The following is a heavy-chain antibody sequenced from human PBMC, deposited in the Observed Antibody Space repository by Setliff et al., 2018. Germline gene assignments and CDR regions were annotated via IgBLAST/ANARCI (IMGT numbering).Heavy chain of an antibody. CDR1: GGAFSNYS. CDR3: ARESVVVVTTTNYYYYIDV. Sequence: ASVKVSCKASGGAFSNYSITWVRQAPGQGLEWMGGIIPIFGTTTYAQKFLGRVTITTDESSSTGYMELSSLRSEDTAVYFCARESVVVVTTTNYYYYIDVWGEGTTVTVSS. V-gene: IGHV1-69*05. D-gene: IGHD2-21*02. CDR2: IIPIFGTT. J-gene: IGHJ6*03.